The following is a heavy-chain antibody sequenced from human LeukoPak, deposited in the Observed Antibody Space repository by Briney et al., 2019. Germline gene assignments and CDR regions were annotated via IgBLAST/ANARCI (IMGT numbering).Heavy chain of an antibody. CDR1: GGSISSSNW. Sequence: SGTLSLTCAVSGGSISSSNWWSWVRQPPGKGLEWIGEIYHSGSTNYNPSLKSRVTISVDKSKNQFSLKLSSVTAADTAVYYCARVLAPDDSIAAAGRGGGFDPWGQGTLVTVSS. V-gene: IGHV4-4*02. CDR3: ARVLAPDDSIAAAGRGGGFDP. CDR2: IYHSGST. J-gene: IGHJ5*02. D-gene: IGHD6-13*01.